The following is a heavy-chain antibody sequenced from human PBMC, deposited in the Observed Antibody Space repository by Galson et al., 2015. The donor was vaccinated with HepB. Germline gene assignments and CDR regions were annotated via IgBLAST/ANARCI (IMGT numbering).Heavy chain of an antibody. Sequence: SVKVSCKASGYTFTSYGISWVRQAPGQGLEWMGWISAYNGNTNYAQKLQGRVTMTTDTSTSTAYMELRSLRSDDTAVYYCARAGCSSTSCTFGGNWFDPWGQGTLVTVSS. J-gene: IGHJ5*02. CDR1: GYTFTSYG. CDR3: ARAGCSSTSCTFGGNWFDP. CDR2: ISAYNGNT. D-gene: IGHD2-2*01. V-gene: IGHV1-18*04.